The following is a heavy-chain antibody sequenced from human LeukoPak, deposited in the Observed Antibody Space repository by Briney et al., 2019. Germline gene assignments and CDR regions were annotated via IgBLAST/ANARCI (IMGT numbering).Heavy chain of an antibody. CDR1: GGSISSYY. Sequence: PSETLSLTCTVSGGSISSYYWSWIRQPPGKGLEWIGYIYNSGNTNYNPSLKSRVTMSVDTSKNQFSLKLSSVTAADTAVYYCARPYQGYSYGTYWYFDVWGRGTLVTVSS. V-gene: IGHV4-59*08. J-gene: IGHJ2*01. D-gene: IGHD5-18*01. CDR2: IYNSGNT. CDR3: ARPYQGYSYGTYWYFDV.